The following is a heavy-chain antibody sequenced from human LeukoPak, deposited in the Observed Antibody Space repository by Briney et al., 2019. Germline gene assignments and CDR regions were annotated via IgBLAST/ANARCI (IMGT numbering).Heavy chain of an antibody. CDR2: MNPVSGNA. D-gene: IGHD5-18*01. CDR3: ATDSAGPVDTAMVADY. J-gene: IGHJ4*02. Sequence: GASVKVSCKASGYTFTNFDINWVRQAPGQGLEWMGWMNPVSGNAGSAQKFQGRVTITADKSTSTAYMELSSLRSEDTAVYYCATDSAGPVDTAMVADYWGQGTLVTVSS. CDR1: GYTFTNFD. V-gene: IGHV1-8*01.